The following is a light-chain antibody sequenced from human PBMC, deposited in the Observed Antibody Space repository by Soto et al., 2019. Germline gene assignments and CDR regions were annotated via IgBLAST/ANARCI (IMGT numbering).Light chain of an antibody. CDR1: NSDIGTYND. Sequence: QSALTQPRSVSGSPGQSVTISCTGTNSDIGTYNDVSWYQQHPGKAPKVMIYDVSRRPSGVPDRFCGSKSGNTAALTISGLKAEDEADYHCCSDADPYNFWVFGGGTKLTVL. J-gene: IGLJ3*02. CDR2: DVS. V-gene: IGLV2-11*01. CDR3: CSDADPYNFWV.